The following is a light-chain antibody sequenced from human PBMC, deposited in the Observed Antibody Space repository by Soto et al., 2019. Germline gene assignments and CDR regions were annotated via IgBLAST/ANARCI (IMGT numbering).Light chain of an antibody. CDR3: QYYGSSPRT. CDR2: GAS. CDR1: QSVSNNY. Sequence: EIVLTQSPGTLSLSPGERATLSCRASQSVSNNYLGWYQQKPGQAPRLLIYGASSRATGIPARFSGSGSGTDFTLTISRLEPEDFAVYYCQYYGSSPRTFGQGTKVEIK. J-gene: IGKJ1*01. V-gene: IGKV3-20*01.